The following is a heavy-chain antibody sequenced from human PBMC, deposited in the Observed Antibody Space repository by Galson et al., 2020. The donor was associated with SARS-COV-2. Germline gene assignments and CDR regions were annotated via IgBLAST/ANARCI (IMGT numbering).Heavy chain of an antibody. CDR3: ARDKVVVAATHHPIEYFDY. V-gene: IGHV3-66*02. Sequence: GGSLRLSCAASGFTVSSNYMSWVRQAPGKGLEWVSVIYRGASPYYADSVKGRFTISRDNSKNTLYLQMNSLRAEDTAVYYCARDKVVVAATHHPIEYFDYWGQGTLVTVSS. J-gene: IGHJ4*02. CDR1: GFTVSSNY. CDR2: IYRGASP. D-gene: IGHD2-15*01.